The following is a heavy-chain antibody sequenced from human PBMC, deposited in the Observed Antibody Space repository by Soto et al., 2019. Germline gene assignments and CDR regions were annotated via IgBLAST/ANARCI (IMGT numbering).Heavy chain of an antibody. V-gene: IGHV4-34*01. Sequence: SETLSLTCAVYGGSLSGYYWSWIRQPPGKGLEWIGEINHSGSTNYNPSLKSRVTISVDTSKNQFSLKLSSVTAADTAVYYCARGLRGYYDSSGYYYFDYWGQGTLVTVSS. D-gene: IGHD3-22*01. CDR2: INHSGST. CDR1: GGSLSGYY. CDR3: ARGLRGYYDSSGYYYFDY. J-gene: IGHJ4*02.